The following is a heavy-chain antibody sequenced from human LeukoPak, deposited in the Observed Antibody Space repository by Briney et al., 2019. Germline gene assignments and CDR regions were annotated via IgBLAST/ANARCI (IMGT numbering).Heavy chain of an antibody. CDR2: INPYSSDT. Sequence: ASVKVSCKASGYTFTGYYLHWVRQAPGQGFEWMGCINPYSSDTDYLQKFQGRVTMTRDTSISTAYMELSRLTSDDTAVYYCARMYCSSTSCYPLPTRWFDPWGQGTLVTVSS. D-gene: IGHD2-2*01. CDR1: GYTFTGYY. J-gene: IGHJ5*02. CDR3: ARMYCSSTSCYPLPTRWFDP. V-gene: IGHV1-2*02.